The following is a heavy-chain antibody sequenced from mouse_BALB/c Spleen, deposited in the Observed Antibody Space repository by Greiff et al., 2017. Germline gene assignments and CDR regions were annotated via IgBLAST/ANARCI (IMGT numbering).Heavy chain of an antibody. CDR2: ISSGGST. CDR3: ARGGYYDYEYYAMDY. CDR1: GFTFSSYA. V-gene: IGHV5-6-5*01. Sequence: EVKLVESGGGLVKPGGSLKLSCAASGFTFSSYAMSWVRQTPEKRLEWVASISSGGSTYYPDSVKGRFTISRDNARNILYLQMSSLMSYDTAMYYCARGGYYDYEYYAMDYWGQGTSVTVSS. D-gene: IGHD2-4*01. J-gene: IGHJ4*01.